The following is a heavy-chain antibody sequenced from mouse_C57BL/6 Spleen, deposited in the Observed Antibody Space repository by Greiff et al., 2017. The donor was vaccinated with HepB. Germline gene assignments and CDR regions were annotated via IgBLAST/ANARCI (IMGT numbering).Heavy chain of an antibody. CDR3: ASSSAYYSNYLAWFAY. Sequence: VQLKESVAELVRPGASVKLSCTASGFNIKNTYMHWVKQRPEQGLEWIGRIDPANGNTKYAPKFQGKATITADTSSNTAYLQLSSLTSEDTAIYYCASSSAYYSNYLAWFAYWGQGTLVTVSA. J-gene: IGHJ3*01. CDR2: IDPANGNT. V-gene: IGHV14-3*01. D-gene: IGHD2-5*01. CDR1: GFNIKNTY.